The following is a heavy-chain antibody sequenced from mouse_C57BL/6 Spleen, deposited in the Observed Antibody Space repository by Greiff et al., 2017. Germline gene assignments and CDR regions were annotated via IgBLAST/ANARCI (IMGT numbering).Heavy chain of an antibody. V-gene: IGHV3-6*01. D-gene: IGHD1-1*01. Sequence: EVKLVESGPGLVKPSQSLSLTCSVTGYSITSGYYWNWIRQFPGNKLEWMGYISYDGSNNYNPSLKNRISITRDTSKNQFFLKLNSVTTEDTATYYCASRITTVPYWYFDVWGTGTTVTVSS. CDR2: ISYDGSN. CDR1: GYSITSGYY. J-gene: IGHJ1*03. CDR3: ASRITTVPYWYFDV.